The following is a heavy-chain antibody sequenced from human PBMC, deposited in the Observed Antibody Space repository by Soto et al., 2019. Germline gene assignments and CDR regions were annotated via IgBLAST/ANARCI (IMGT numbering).Heavy chain of an antibody. CDR2: ISSSGTAI. V-gene: IGHV3-11*01. Sequence: PGGSLRLSCAASGFTFSDYYMTWIRQAPGKGPEYVSYISSSGTAIYYADSVKGRFTISRDNAKKSLFLQMSSLRAEDTAVYSCARAYSDAFDIWGQGTMVTVSS. J-gene: IGHJ3*02. D-gene: IGHD2-15*01. CDR3: ARAYSDAFDI. CDR1: GFTFSDYY.